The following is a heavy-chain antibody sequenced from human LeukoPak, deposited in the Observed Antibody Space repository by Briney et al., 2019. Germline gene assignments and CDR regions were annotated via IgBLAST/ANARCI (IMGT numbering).Heavy chain of an antibody. CDR3: ARGRRAFGQLVRGWFDP. CDR2: INHSGST. D-gene: IGHD6-6*01. CDR1: GFTFSSYG. Sequence: GSLRLSCAASGFTFSSYGMHWIRQPPGKGLEWIGEINHSGSTNYNPSLKSRVTISVDTSKNQFSLKLSSVTAADTAVCYCARGRRAFGQLVRGWFDPWGQGTLVTVSS. V-gene: IGHV4-34*01. J-gene: IGHJ5*02.